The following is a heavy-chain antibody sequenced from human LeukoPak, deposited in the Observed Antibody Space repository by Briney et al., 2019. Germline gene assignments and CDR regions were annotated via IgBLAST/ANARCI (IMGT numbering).Heavy chain of an antibody. Sequence: GGSLRLSCAASGFTFSSYAMSWARQAPGKGLEWVSAISGSGGSTYYADSVKGRFTISRDNSKNTLYLQMNSLRAEDTAVYYCAIVIGSGWSHDYWGQGTLVTVSS. V-gene: IGHV3-23*01. CDR1: GFTFSSYA. CDR3: AIVIGSGWSHDY. CDR2: ISGSGGST. D-gene: IGHD6-19*01. J-gene: IGHJ4*02.